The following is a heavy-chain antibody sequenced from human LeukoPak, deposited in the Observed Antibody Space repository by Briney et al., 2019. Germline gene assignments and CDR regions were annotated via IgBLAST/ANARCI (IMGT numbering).Heavy chain of an antibody. J-gene: IGHJ4*02. D-gene: IGHD3-22*01. Sequence: SEALSLTCTVSGGSISSYYWSWIRQPAGKGLEWIGRIYTSGSTNYNPSLKSRVTMSVDTSKNQFSLNLSSVTAADTAVYYCARWYYYDSSGYYYFDYWGQGTLVTVSS. CDR3: ARWYYYDSSGYYYFDY. CDR2: IYTSGST. CDR1: GGSISSYY. V-gene: IGHV4-4*07.